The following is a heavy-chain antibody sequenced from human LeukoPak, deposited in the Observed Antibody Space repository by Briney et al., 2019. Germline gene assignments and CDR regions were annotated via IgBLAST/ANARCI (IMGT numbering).Heavy chain of an antibody. CDR2: INHSGST. D-gene: IGHD6-19*01. V-gene: IGHV4-34*01. CDR1: GGSFSGNY. J-gene: IGHJ4*02. CDR3: ATAENSSGWYGGDFDY. Sequence: ASETLSLTCAVYGGSFSGNYWSWIRQPPGKGLEWIGEINHSGSTNYNPSLKSRVTISVDTSKNQFSLKLSSVTAADTAVYYCATAENSSGWYGGDFDYWGQGTLVTVSS.